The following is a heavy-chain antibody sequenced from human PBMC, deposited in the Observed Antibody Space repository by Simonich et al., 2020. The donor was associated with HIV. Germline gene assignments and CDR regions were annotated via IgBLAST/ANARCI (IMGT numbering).Heavy chain of an antibody. CDR2: INHSGNT. D-gene: IGHD6-13*01. V-gene: IGHV4-34*01. Sequence: QVQLQQWGAGLLKPSETLSLTCAVYGGSFSGYYWSWIRQPPGKGLEWIGEINHSGNTNYTPSLKRRVTISVDTSKNQSSLKRSSVPAADTAVYYCAGSPEYDPSKIAAAALLRGAAFDIWGQGTMVTVSS. CDR1: GGSFSGYY. CDR3: AGSPEYDPSKIAAAALLRGAAFDI. J-gene: IGHJ3*02.